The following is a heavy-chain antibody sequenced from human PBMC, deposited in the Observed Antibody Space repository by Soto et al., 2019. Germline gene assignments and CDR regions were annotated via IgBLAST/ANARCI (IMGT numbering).Heavy chain of an antibody. V-gene: IGHV3-23*01. CDR3: AKINIVGIVLVPAASAFDI. J-gene: IGHJ3*02. D-gene: IGHD2-2*01. CDR2: ISGSGGST. CDR1: GFTFSSYA. Sequence: EVQLLESGGGLVQPGGSLRLSCAASGFTFSSYAMSWVRQAPGKGLEWVSAISGSGGSTYYADSVKGRFTISRDNSKNTLYLQMNSLRAEDTAVYYCAKINIVGIVLVPAASAFDIWGQGTMVTVSS.